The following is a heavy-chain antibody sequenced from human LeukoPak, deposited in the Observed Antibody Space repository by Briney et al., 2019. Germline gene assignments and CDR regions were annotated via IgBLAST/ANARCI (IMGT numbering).Heavy chain of an antibody. CDR2: IYYGGST. J-gene: IGHJ4*02. Sequence: SETLSLTCTVSGGSISSYYWSWIRQPPGKGLEWIGYIYYGGSTNYNPSLKSRVTISVDTSKNQFSLKLSSVTAADTAVYYCARHSEGIPVRYFDYWGQGTLVIVSS. CDR3: ARHSEGIPVRYFDY. V-gene: IGHV4-59*01. D-gene: IGHD3-10*01. CDR1: GGSISSYY.